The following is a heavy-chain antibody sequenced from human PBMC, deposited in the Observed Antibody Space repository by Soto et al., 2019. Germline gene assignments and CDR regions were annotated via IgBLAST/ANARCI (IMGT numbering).Heavy chain of an antibody. CDR3: ARDSSDYGYCCGRGMDV. D-gene: IGHD2-15*01. V-gene: IGHV1-3*01. Sequence: QVPLVQSGAEVKKPGASVKVSCKASGYTFTSYAMHWVRQAPGQRLEWMGWINAGNGNTKYSQKYQGRVTITRDTSASTAYMELSSLRSEDTAVYYCARDSSDYGYCCGRGMDVWGQGTTVTVSS. CDR1: GYTFTSYA. J-gene: IGHJ6*02. CDR2: INAGNGNT.